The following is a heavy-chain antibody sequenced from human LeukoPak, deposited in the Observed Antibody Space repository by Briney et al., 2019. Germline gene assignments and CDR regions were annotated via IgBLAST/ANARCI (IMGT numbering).Heavy chain of an antibody. Sequence: GGSLRLSCAAFGFTFSSYSMNWVRQAPGKGLEWLSYTTSSGGTIYYADSVKGRFTISRDNAKNSLYLQMNSLRDDDTAVYYCARVGNGRSWDYWGQGTLVSVSS. CDR1: GFTFSSYS. D-gene: IGHD2-15*01. CDR3: ARVGNGRSWDY. V-gene: IGHV3-48*02. CDR2: TTSSGGTI. J-gene: IGHJ4*02.